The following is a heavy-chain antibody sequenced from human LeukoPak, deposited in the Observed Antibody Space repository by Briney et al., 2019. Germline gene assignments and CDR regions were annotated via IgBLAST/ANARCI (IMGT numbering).Heavy chain of an antibody. J-gene: IGHJ4*02. Sequence: PGGSLRLSCAASGFTFSSYSMSWVRQAPGKGLEWVSGIKGRFTISRDNSKNTLYLQMNSLRVEDTAIYYCAKDGAKHGGTTYFFDNWGQGTLATVSS. D-gene: IGHD4-23*01. CDR3: AKDGAKHGGTTYFFDN. CDR2: I. V-gene: IGHV3-23*01. CDR1: GFTFSSYS.